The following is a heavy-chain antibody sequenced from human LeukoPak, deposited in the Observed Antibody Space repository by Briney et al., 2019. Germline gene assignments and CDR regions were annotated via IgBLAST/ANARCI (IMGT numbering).Heavy chain of an antibody. Sequence: PSQTLSLTCTVSGGSISSGDYYWSWIRQPPGKGLEWIGYIYYSGSINYNPSLKSRVTISLDTSKNQFSLKLSSVTAADTAVYYCARLTYYYDSSGHYYWFDPWGQGTLVTVSS. D-gene: IGHD3-22*01. CDR1: GGSISSGDYY. J-gene: IGHJ5*02. CDR2: IYYSGSI. V-gene: IGHV4-61*08. CDR3: ARLTYYYDSSGHYYWFDP.